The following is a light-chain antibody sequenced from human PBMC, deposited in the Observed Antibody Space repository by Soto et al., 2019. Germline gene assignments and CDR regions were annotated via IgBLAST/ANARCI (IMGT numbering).Light chain of an antibody. CDR1: QSVSSTY. J-gene: IGKJ5*01. Sequence: IVLTQSPGTLSLSPGERATLSCRASQSVSSTYLAWYQQKPGQAPRLLIYGASTRATGIPDRFSGSGSGTDFTLTISRLEPEVFAVYSCKEYGGFHTFGEGTRLESK. CDR3: KEYGGFHT. V-gene: IGKV3-20*01. CDR2: GAS.